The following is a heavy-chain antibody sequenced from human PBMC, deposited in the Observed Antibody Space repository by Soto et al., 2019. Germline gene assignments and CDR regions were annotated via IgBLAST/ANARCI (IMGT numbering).Heavy chain of an antibody. CDR3: AKDLRTGVALTQLDY. J-gene: IGHJ4*02. CDR1: GFSFSTYT. Sequence: RRLSCAASGFSFSTYTMSWVRQAPGKGLEWVSGISSSGGNTYYSDSVKGRFTISRDNSKDTLFLQMNRLGAEDTALYFCAKDLRTGVALTQLDYWGQGXVV. V-gene: IGHV3-23*01. CDR2: ISSSGGNT. D-gene: IGHD3-3*01.